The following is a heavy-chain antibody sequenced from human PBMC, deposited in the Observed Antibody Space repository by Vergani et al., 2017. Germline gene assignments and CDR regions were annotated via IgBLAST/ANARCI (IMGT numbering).Heavy chain of an antibody. V-gene: IGHV4-34*01. CDR3: ARGRKMVASRVWGYYYYMDV. D-gene: IGHD1-14*01. J-gene: IGHJ6*03. Sequence: QVQLQQWGAGLLKPSETLSLTCAVYGGSFSGYYWSWIRQPPGKGLEWIGEINHSGSTNYNPSLKSRVTISVDTSKNQFSLKLSSVTAADTAVYYCARGRKMVASRVWGYYYYMDVWGKGKTVVVSS. CDR2: INHSGST. CDR1: GGSFSGYY.